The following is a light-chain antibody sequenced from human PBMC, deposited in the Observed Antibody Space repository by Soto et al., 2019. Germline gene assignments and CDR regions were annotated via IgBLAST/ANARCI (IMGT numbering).Light chain of an antibody. CDR1: QSISNN. J-gene: IGKJ2*01. CDR2: GAS. Sequence: EIVMTQSPATLSVSPGERATLSCRASQSISNNLAWYQQKPGQAPRLLIYGASTRAPGIPVRFSGSGSGPEFTLTISSLQSEDFALYHCHQYNNWPYTFGQGTNLEIK. V-gene: IGKV3-15*01. CDR3: HQYNNWPYT.